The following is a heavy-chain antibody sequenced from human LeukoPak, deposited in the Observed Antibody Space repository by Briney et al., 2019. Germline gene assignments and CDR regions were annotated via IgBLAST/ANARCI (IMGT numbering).Heavy chain of an antibody. CDR3: ARDTFQPGLIDS. J-gene: IGHJ4*02. V-gene: IGHV3-21*05. Sequence: GGSLRLSCAASGFTFSLYAMNWVRQAPGKGLEWVSYISDDSSDIHYAGSVRGRFAISRDDARKTLYLQLSSLRVEDTAVYYCARDTFQPGLIDSWGQGTLVTVSS. D-gene: IGHD2-2*01. CDR2: ISDDSSDI. CDR1: GFTFSLYA.